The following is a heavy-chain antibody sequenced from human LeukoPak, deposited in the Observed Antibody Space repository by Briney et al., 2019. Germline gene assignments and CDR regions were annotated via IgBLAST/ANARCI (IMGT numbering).Heavy chain of an antibody. CDR3: ARSQDSNYHFDY. CDR1: GFTVSSNY. Sequence: GGSLRLSCAASGFTVSSNYMSGVREAPGKGLEWVSVIYSGGSTYYADSVKGRFTISRDNSKNTLYLQMNSLRAEDTAVYYCARSQDSNYHFDYWGQGTLVTVSS. CDR2: IYSGGST. J-gene: IGHJ4*02. D-gene: IGHD4-11*01. V-gene: IGHV3-66*02.